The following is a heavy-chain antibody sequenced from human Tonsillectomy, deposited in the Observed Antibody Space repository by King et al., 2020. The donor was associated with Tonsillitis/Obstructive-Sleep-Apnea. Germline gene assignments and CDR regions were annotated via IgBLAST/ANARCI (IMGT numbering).Heavy chain of an antibody. CDR3: ARRTSDYDFWSGYWYFDL. V-gene: IGHV4-39*01. CDR1: GGSISSSSYY. CDR2: IYYSWST. D-gene: IGHD3-3*01. J-gene: IGHJ2*01. Sequence: QLQESGPGLVKPSETLSLTCTVSGGSISSSSYYWGWIRQPPGKGLEWMGSIYYSWSTYYNPSLKSRVTISVDTSKNQFSLKLSSVTAADTAVYYCARRTSDYDFWSGYWYFDLWGRGTLVTVSS.